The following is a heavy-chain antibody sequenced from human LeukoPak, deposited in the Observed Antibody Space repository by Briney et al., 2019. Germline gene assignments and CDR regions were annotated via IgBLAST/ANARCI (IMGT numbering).Heavy chain of an antibody. Sequence: GGSLRLAWAAAGFTVSDYYMGWVREAPGKGLEYFSYISSTSSYTNSSPSVTGRFTISRDNAKNSLYLQLNSLRAEDTAVFYCARELASLYYFYCWGQGTLVTVSS. D-gene: IGHD6-6*01. V-gene: IGHV3-11*06. CDR1: GFTVSDYY. CDR3: ARELASLYYFYC. J-gene: IGHJ4*02. CDR2: ISSTSSYT.